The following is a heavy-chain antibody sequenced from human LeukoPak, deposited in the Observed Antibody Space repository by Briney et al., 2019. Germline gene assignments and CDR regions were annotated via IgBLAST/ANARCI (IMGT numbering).Heavy chain of an antibody. Sequence: EASVKVSCKASGYTFAGYAIFWVRQAPGQRLEWMGWISAGNGNTRYSQKFHDRLTISRDTPASTVYMELSSLRSEDTAIYYCARDRGNYLLPYWGQGTLVTVSS. CDR3: ARDRGNYLLPY. D-gene: IGHD1-26*01. V-gene: IGHV1-3*01. J-gene: IGHJ4*02. CDR2: ISAGNGNT. CDR1: GYTFAGYA.